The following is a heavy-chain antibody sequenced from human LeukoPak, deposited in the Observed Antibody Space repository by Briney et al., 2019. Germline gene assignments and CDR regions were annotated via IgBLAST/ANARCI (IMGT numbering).Heavy chain of an antibody. Sequence: GGSLRLSCAASGFAVSSNYMSWVRQAPGKGLEWVANIKQDGSEKYYVDSVKGRFTISRDNAKNSLYLQMNSLRAEDTAVYYCARDFSTDYWGQGTLVTVSS. CDR3: ARDFSTDY. CDR1: GFAVSSNY. CDR2: IKQDGSEK. V-gene: IGHV3-7*01. J-gene: IGHJ4*02. D-gene: IGHD3-3*02.